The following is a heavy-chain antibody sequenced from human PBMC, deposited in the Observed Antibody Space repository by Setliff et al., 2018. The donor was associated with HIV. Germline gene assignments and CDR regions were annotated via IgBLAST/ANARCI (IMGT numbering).Heavy chain of an antibody. V-gene: IGHV1-69-2*01. Sequence: ASVKVSCKASGNIFTDFYIHWVRQAPGKGLDWMGRVDPENGKTVYADIFQGRVTITADTSVDTAYLELRGLRSEDTAVYYCVTAGSGSSYELDYWGQGALVTVSS. CDR3: VTAGSGSSYELDY. D-gene: IGHD3-10*01. J-gene: IGHJ4*02. CDR1: GNIFTDFY. CDR2: VDPENGKT.